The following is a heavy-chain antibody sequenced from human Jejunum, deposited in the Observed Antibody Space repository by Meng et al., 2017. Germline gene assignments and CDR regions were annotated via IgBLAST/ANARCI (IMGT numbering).Heavy chain of an antibody. CDR2: ISYDESNK. CDR1: GYTFSDYA. V-gene: IGHV3-30*04. Sequence: GESLKISCAATGYTFSDYAMHWVRRAPGRGLEWVAFISYDESNKYYADAAKGLFTISRDQSKNTLYLQMNSLRAEATAVYFCSREAVYGSVYYPDGYWGQGALVTVSS. CDR3: SREAVYGSVYYPDGY. J-gene: IGHJ4*02. D-gene: IGHD3-10*01.